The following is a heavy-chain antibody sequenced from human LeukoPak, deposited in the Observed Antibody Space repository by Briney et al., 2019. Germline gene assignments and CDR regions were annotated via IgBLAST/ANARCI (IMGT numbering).Heavy chain of an antibody. V-gene: IGHV3-23*01. CDR3: ATEKGDSPDY. Sequence: GGSLRLSCAASGFTFSNYAMSWVRQAPGKGLKWVSGISGSGGNTYYAASVKGRFTISRDNSKNTLFLQMSSLRADDTAIYYCATEKGDSPDYWGQGTLVTVSS. CDR1: GFTFSNYA. J-gene: IGHJ4*02. CDR2: ISGSGGNT. D-gene: IGHD2-21*01.